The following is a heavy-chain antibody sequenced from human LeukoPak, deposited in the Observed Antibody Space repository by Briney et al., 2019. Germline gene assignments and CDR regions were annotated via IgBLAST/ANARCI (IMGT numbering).Heavy chain of an antibody. Sequence: GGSLRLSCAASGFTFSNYAMTWVRQAPGKGLEWVSGITDTGFATFYADSVRGRFTISRDNSRNALYLQMDSLRAEDTAVYYCARAGFCSTTTCYNPFDYWGQGTRVTVSS. CDR2: ITDTGFAT. V-gene: IGHV3-23*01. J-gene: IGHJ4*02. D-gene: IGHD2-2*01. CDR1: GFTFSNYA. CDR3: ARAGFCSTTTCYNPFDY.